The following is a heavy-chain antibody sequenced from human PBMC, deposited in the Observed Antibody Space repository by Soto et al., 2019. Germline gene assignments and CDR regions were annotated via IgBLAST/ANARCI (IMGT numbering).Heavy chain of an antibody. V-gene: IGHV1-3*01. D-gene: IGHD5-12*01. J-gene: IGHJ6*03. CDR1: GYTFTSYA. CDR3: ARAVATIFPFVTGYYYMDV. CDR2: INAGNGNT. Sequence: ASVKVSCKASGYTFTSYAMHWVRQAPGQRLEWMGWINAGNGNTKYSQKFQGRVTITRDTSASTAYMELSSLRSEDTAVYYCARAVATIFPFVTGYYYMDVWGKGTTVTVSS.